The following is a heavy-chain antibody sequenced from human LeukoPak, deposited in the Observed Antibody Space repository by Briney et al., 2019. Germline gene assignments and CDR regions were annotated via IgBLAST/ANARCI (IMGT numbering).Heavy chain of an antibody. J-gene: IGHJ4*02. CDR2: ISSSGSTI. CDR1: GFTFSSYE. V-gene: IGHV3-48*03. CDR3: ARGPWVFST. Sequence: GGSLRLSCAASGFTFSSYEMNWFRQAPAKGLEWVSYISSSGSTIFYADSVKGRFTISRDNAKNSLYLQMNSLRAEDTAVYYCARGPWVFSTGGQGTLVTVSS. D-gene: IGHD1-26*01.